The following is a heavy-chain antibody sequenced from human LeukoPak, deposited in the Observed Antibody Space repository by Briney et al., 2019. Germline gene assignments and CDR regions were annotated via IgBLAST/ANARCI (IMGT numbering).Heavy chain of an antibody. V-gene: IGHV4-39*07. D-gene: IGHD6-6*01. J-gene: IGHJ4*02. CDR3: ARDRSVGVLPAPPFDF. Sequence: SETLSLTCTVSGGSISINSYYWAWIRQPPGKGLEWIGSIYYTGTTYYNPSLKNRVTISVDTSNNQFSLRLTSVTAADTAVYYCARDRSVGVLPAPPFDFWGQGTLVTVSS. CDR1: GGSISINSYY. CDR2: IYYTGTT.